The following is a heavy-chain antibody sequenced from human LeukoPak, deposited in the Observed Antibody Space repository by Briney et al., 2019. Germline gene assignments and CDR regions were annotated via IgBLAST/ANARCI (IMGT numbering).Heavy chain of an antibody. Sequence: SETLSLTFTVSDDSISSGDYYWSWIRQPAGKGLEWIGRISSSGSTTYNPSLKSRVTISVDTSKNQCSMKLSSVTAADMAVYSCARRTHPYYYASSGRPFGIWGQGTMVTVSS. CDR1: DDSISSGDYY. CDR3: ARRTHPYYYASSGRPFGI. J-gene: IGHJ3*02. V-gene: IGHV4-61*02. CDR2: ISSSGST. D-gene: IGHD3-22*01.